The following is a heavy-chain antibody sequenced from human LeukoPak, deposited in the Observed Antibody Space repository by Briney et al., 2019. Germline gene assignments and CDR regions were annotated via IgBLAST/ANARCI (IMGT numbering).Heavy chain of an antibody. Sequence: PSQTLSLTCVVSGDSISGGAYSWSWIRQPPGKGLEWIGYIFHSGSTFYNPSLKSRVTISVDNSKNQFSLRLSSVTAADTAVYYCARELWFDNAPGSRLDPWGQGTLVTVSS. CDR1: GDSISGGAYS. V-gene: IGHV4-30-2*01. J-gene: IGHJ5*02. CDR2: IFHSGST. D-gene: IGHD2-21*01. CDR3: ARELWFDNAPGSRLDP.